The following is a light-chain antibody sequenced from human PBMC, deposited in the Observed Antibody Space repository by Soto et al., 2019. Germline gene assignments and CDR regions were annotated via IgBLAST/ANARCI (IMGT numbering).Light chain of an antibody. V-gene: IGKV3-20*01. CDR1: QSLPSNS. CDR3: HQSDDSPWT. CDR2: GAS. Sequence: ETVLMQSPDTLSLSPGERVTLSCRASQSLPSNSLAWYQQKPGQPPRLLFYGASIRATGVPDRFVGSGSGTDFTLTVARLEAEDSAVYFCHQSDDSPWTFGQGTKVEV. J-gene: IGKJ1*01.